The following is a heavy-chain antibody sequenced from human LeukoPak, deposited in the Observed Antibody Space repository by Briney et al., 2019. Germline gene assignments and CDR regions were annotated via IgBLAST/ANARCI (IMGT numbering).Heavy chain of an antibody. Sequence: PGGSLRLSCAASGFTFSSYGMHWVRQAPGKGLEWVAFIRYDGSNKYYADSVKGRFTISRDNSKNTLYLQMNSLRADDTAVYYCAKDQGDTALYYMDVWGKGTTVTISS. CDR3: AKDQGDTALYYMDV. CDR2: IRYDGSNK. J-gene: IGHJ6*03. V-gene: IGHV3-30*02. CDR1: GFTFSSYG. D-gene: IGHD5-18*01.